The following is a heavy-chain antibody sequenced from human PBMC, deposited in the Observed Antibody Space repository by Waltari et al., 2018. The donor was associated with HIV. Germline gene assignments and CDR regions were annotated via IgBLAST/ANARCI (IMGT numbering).Heavy chain of an antibody. Sequence: QVQLQESGPGLVKPSETLSLTCTVSGGSISSYYWSWIRQPPGKGLEWLGYIYYSGSTNYNPSLESRVTISVDTSKNQFSLKLTSVTAADTAVYYCARSYYDSSGYHLFDYWGQGTLVTVSS. D-gene: IGHD3-22*01. CDR3: ARSYYDSSGYHLFDY. V-gene: IGHV4-59*01. J-gene: IGHJ4*02. CDR1: GGSISSYY. CDR2: IYYSGST.